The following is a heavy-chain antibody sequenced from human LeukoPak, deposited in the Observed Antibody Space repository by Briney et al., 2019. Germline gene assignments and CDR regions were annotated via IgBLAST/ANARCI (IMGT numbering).Heavy chain of an antibody. CDR3: AKEGGYGELSSYFDY. J-gene: IGHJ4*02. Sequence: GGSLRLSCAASGFTFSSYAMHWVRQAPGKGLEWVAVISYDGSNKYYADSVKGRFTISRDNSKNTLYLQMNSLRAEDTAVYYCAKEGGYGELSSYFDYWGQGTLVTVSS. D-gene: IGHD3-16*02. CDR2: ISYDGSNK. CDR1: GFTFSSYA. V-gene: IGHV3-30*04.